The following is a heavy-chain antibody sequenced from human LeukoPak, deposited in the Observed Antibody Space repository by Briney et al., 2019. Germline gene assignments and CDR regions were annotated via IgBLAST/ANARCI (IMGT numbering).Heavy chain of an antibody. V-gene: IGHV3-23*01. J-gene: IGHJ4*02. D-gene: IGHD4-17*01. CDR3: AMTTLIPGYFDY. CDR1: GFTFSSYA. Sequence: PGGSLRLSCAASGFTFSSYAMSWARQAPGKGLERVSAISGSGGSTYYADSVKGRFTISRDNSKNTLYLQMNSLRAEDTAVYYCAMTTLIPGYFDYWGQGTLVTVSS. CDR2: ISGSGGST.